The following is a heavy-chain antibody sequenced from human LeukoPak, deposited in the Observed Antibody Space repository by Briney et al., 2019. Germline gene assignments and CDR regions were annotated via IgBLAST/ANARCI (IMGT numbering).Heavy chain of an antibody. J-gene: IGHJ4*02. CDR1: GGSFSGYY. CDR3: ARGDYYDSSGGQYYLDY. Sequence: PSETLSLTCAVYGGSFSGYYWSWIRQPPGKGLEWIGEINHSGSTNYNPSLKSRVTISVDTSKNQFSLKLSSVTAADTAVYYCARGDYYDSSGGQYYLDYWGQGTLVTVSS. V-gene: IGHV4-34*01. D-gene: IGHD3-22*01. CDR2: INHSGST.